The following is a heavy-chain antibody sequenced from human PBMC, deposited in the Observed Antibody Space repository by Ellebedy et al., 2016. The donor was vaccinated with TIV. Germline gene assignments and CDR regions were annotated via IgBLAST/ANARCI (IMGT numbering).Heavy chain of an antibody. V-gene: IGHV4-38-2*02. CDR1: GYSISSGYY. CDR3: ARRNWNFALRTDYFDS. D-gene: IGHD1-7*01. CDR2: IYPDGST. Sequence: MPSETLSLTCSVTGYSISSGYYCGWIRPSPATGLEWIGSIYPDGSTSYSPSLRTRVTISVDTSKNEFSLKLRSVTAADTAVYYCARRNWNFALRTDYFDSWGRGTLVTVSS. J-gene: IGHJ4*02.